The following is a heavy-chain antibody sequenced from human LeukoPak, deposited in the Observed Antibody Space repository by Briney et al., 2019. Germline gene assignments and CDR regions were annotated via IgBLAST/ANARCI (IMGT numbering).Heavy chain of an antibody. Sequence: PGRSLRLSCATAGFTSSNYAMTWVRQAPGKGLEWVSSISGSGGSTYYADSVKGRFTISRDNSKNTLYLQMYSLRAEDTAVYYCAKVEGASKASVYWGQGALVTVSS. CDR1: GFTSSNYA. CDR2: ISGSGGST. D-gene: IGHD1-1*01. CDR3: AKVEGASKASVY. V-gene: IGHV3-23*01. J-gene: IGHJ4*02.